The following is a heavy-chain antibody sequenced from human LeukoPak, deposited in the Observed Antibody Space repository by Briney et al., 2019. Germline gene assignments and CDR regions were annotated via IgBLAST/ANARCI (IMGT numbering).Heavy chain of an antibody. V-gene: IGHV4-59*01. CDR2: IYYSGST. CDR3: ARATRYCSGGSCYSSSRYYYYMDV. J-gene: IGHJ6*03. Sequence: PSETLSLTCTVSGGSISSYYWSWIRQPPGKGLEWIGYIYYSGSTNYNPSLKSRVTISVDTSKNQFSLKLSSVTAADTAVYYCARATRYCSGGSCYSSSRYYYYMDVWGKGTTVTVSS. CDR1: GGSISSYY. D-gene: IGHD2-15*01.